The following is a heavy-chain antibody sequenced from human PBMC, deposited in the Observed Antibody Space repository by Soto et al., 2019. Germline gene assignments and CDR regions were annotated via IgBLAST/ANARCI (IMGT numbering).Heavy chain of an antibody. CDR2: ISGYNGNT. Sequence: GASVKVSCKASGYIFTSYGISWVRQAPGQGLEWMGWISGYNGNTNYAQKLQGRVTMTTDTSTSTAYMEVRSLRSDDTAVYYCARGAAAAPNNWFDPWGQGTLVTVS. J-gene: IGHJ5*02. V-gene: IGHV1-18*01. CDR1: GYIFTSYG. D-gene: IGHD6-13*01. CDR3: ARGAAAAPNNWFDP.